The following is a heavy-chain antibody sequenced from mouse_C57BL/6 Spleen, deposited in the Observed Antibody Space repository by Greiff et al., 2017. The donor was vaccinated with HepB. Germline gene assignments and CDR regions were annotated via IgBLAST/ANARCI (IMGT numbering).Heavy chain of an antibody. J-gene: IGHJ3*01. V-gene: IGHV1-61*01. CDR2: IYPSDSET. Sequence: QGQLQQSGAELVRPGSSVKLSCKASGYTFTSHWMDWVKQRPGQGLEWIGNIYPSDSETHYNQKFKDKATLTVDKSSSTAYMQLSSLTSEDSAVYYCASRNYYGSSYEAYWGQGTLVTVSA. CDR1: GYTFTSHW. CDR3: ASRNYYGSSYEAY. D-gene: IGHD1-1*01.